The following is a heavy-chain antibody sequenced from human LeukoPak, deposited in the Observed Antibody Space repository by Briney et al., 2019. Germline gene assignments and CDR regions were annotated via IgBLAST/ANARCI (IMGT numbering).Heavy chain of an antibody. V-gene: IGHV1-18*01. D-gene: IGHD3-10*01. Sequence: GASVKVSCKASGYTFTCYGISWVRQAPGQGLEWMGWISGYNGNTNYAQKYRGRVTMTTDTSTSTVYMELRSLRSDDTAVYYCARGSYLWFGELLTVGRGPGSNTDYWGQGTLVTVSS. CDR1: GYTFTCYG. CDR3: ARGSYLWFGELLTVGRGPGSNTDY. CDR2: ISGYNGNT. J-gene: IGHJ4*02.